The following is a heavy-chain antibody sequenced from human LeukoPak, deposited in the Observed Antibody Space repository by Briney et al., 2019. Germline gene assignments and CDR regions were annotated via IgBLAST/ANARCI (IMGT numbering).Heavy chain of an antibody. J-gene: IGHJ5*02. D-gene: IGHD5-24*01. CDR3: ARGANPRDGYSSWFDP. Sequence: ASVKVSCKASGGTFSSYAISWVRQAPGQGLEWMGGIIPIFGTANYAQKFQGRVTITADESKSTPYMELNSLRSEDTAVYYCARGANPRDGYSSWFDPWGQGTLVTVSS. CDR2: IIPIFGTA. V-gene: IGHV1-69*13. CDR1: GGTFSSYA.